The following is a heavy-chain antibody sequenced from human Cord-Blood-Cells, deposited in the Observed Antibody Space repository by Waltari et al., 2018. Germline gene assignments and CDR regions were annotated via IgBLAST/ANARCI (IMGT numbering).Heavy chain of an antibody. J-gene: IGHJ4*02. CDR3: ARGRYSSGFDY. CDR1: VFTFSSNY. V-gene: IGHV3-53*01. D-gene: IGHD6-19*01. Sequence: EVQLVESGGGLIQPGGSLRLSCAASVFTFSSNYMSWVRQAPGKGLELVSVIYSGGSTYYADSVKGRFTISRDNSKNTLYLQMNSLRAEDTAVYYCARGRYSSGFDYWGQGTLVTVSS. CDR2: IYSGGST.